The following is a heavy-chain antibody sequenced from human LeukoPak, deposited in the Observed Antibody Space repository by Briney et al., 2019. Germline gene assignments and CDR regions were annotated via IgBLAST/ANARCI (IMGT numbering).Heavy chain of an antibody. CDR1: GYSFTDKY. D-gene: IGHD3-9*01. J-gene: IGHJ5*02. V-gene: IGHV1-2*02. Sequence: ASVKVSCKASGYSFTDKYLHWVRQAPGQGLECVGWINPKSGGTNYAQKFQGRVTMTRDTSISTAYMELSRLRSDDTAVYYCARDDILTGYYARNWFDPWGQGTLVTVSS. CDR2: INPKSGGT. CDR3: ARDDILTGYYARNWFDP.